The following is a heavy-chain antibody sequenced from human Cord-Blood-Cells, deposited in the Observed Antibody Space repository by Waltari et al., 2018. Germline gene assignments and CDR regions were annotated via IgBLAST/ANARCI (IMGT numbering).Heavy chain of an antibody. CDR3: ARDRSIDIVATNWFDP. Sequence: QVQLVQSGAEVEKPGSSVKVSCKASGGTFSRYAISWVRQAPGQGLEWMGGIIPIFGTANYAQKFQGRVTITADESTSTAYMELSSLRSEDTAVYYCARDRSIDIVATNWFDPWGQGTLVTVSS. D-gene: IGHD5-12*01. CDR2: IIPIFGTA. J-gene: IGHJ5*02. CDR1: GGTFSRYA. V-gene: IGHV1-69*01.